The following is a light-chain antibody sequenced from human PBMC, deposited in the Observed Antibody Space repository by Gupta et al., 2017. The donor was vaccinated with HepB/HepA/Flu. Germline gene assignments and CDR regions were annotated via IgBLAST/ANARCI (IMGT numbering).Light chain of an antibody. Sequence: VGDRVTITCRASQSISTWLAWYQQKPGKAPRLLIYKASTLKSGVPSRFSGSRSGTEFTLTISSLQPDDFATYYCQQYKTYPLTFGVGTMVEIK. CDR1: QSISTW. V-gene: IGKV1-5*03. CDR2: KAS. J-gene: IGKJ4*01. CDR3: QQYKTYPLT.